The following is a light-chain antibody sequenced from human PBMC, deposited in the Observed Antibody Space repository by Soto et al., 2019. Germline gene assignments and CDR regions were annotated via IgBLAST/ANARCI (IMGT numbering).Light chain of an antibody. Sequence: EIVLTQSHGTLSLSPGERATFSCSASQSVSSSYLAWYQQKPGQANRIIIYGAYSRATDIKDRFSGSGSGTAFTLTISRMEPEDFAVYYCKPSGTSQWPFGTRPKVDIK. CDR2: GAY. CDR3: KPSGTSQWP. V-gene: IGKV3-20*01. J-gene: IGKJ1*01. CDR1: QSVSSSY.